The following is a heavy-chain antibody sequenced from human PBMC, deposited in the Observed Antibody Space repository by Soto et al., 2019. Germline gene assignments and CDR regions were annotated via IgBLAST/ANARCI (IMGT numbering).Heavy chain of an antibody. J-gene: IGHJ3*02. CDR2: IKQDGSEK. V-gene: IGHV3-7*01. CDR3: ATYGSGSSGAFDI. CDR1: GFTFSSYW. D-gene: IGHD3-10*01. Sequence: WGSLRLSCAASGFTFSSYWMSWVRQAPGKGLEWVANIKQDGSEKYYVDSVKGRFTISRDNAKNSLYLQMNSLRAEDTAVYYCATYGSGSSGAFDISGQVTMVTVSS.